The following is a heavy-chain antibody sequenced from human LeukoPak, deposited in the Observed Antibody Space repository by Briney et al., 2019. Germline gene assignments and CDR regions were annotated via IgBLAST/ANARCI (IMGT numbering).Heavy chain of an antibody. V-gene: IGHV1-69*05. J-gene: IGHJ3*02. CDR2: IIPIFGTA. CDR1: GGTFSIYA. Sequence: GASVKVSFKASGGTFSIYAISWVRQAPGQGLEWMGGIIPIFGTANYAQKFQGRVTITTDESTSTAYMELSSLRSEDTAVYYCARDRLLTDSGNYYHDAFDIWGPGTMVTVSS. D-gene: IGHD1-26*01. CDR3: ARDRLLTDSGNYYHDAFDI.